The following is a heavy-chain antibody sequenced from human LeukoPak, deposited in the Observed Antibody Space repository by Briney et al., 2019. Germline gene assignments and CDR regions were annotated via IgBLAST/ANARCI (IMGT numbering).Heavy chain of an antibody. Sequence: AAVKVSCKASGYTFTSYGISWVRQAPGQGLEWMGWISAYNGNTNYAQKLQGRVTMTRDTSTSTAYMELRSLRSDDTAVYYCARDSCSGGSCYWAWFDPWGQGTLVTVSS. CDR3: ARDSCSGGSCYWAWFDP. J-gene: IGHJ5*02. CDR2: ISAYNGNT. D-gene: IGHD2-15*01. CDR1: GYTFTSYG. V-gene: IGHV1-18*01.